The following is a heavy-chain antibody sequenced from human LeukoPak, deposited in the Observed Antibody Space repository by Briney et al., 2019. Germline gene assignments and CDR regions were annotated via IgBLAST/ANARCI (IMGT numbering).Heavy chain of an antibody. CDR3: ARSFYCSGGSCYSYYYYYYMDV. Sequence: SENLSLTCTVSGGSISSYYWSWIRQPPGKGLEWIGYIYYSGSTNYNPSLKSRVTISVDTSKNQFSLKLSSVTAADTAVYYCARSFYCSGGSCYSYYYYYYMDVWGKGTTVTVSS. J-gene: IGHJ6*03. V-gene: IGHV4-59*01. CDR2: IYYSGST. CDR1: GGSISSYY. D-gene: IGHD2-15*01.